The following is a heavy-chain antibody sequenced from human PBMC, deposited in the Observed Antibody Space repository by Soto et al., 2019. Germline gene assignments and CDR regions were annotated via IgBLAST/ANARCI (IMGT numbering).Heavy chain of an antibody. CDR3: ARRRSTVTTPCFYHGMDV. J-gene: IGHJ6*02. D-gene: IGHD4-17*01. CDR1: GFAFSDYG. Sequence: QVQLEESGGGVVQPGRSLRLSCTASGFAFSDYGMHWVRQAPGKGLEWVAIIFYDGSHKYYADSVKGRFPISRDNSRNTVELQMNSLRAEDTATYFCARRRSTVTTPCFYHGMDVWGRGTTVTVSS. CDR2: IFYDGSHK. V-gene: IGHV3-33*01.